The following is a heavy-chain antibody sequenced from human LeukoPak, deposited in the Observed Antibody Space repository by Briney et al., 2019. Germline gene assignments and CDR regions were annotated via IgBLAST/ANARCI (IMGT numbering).Heavy chain of an antibody. CDR1: GFTFSSYA. D-gene: IGHD6-19*01. CDR3: AREGIAVALDY. CDR2: ISYDGSNK. J-gene: IGHJ4*02. V-gene: IGHV3-30*04. Sequence: GRSLRLSCAASGFTFSSYAMHWVRQAPGKGQEWVAVISYDGSNKYYADSVKGRFTISRDNSKNTLYLQMNSLRAEDTAVYYCAREGIAVALDYWGQGTLVTVSS.